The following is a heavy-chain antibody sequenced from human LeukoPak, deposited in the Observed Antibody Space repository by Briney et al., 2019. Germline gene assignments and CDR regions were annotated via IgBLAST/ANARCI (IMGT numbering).Heavy chain of an antibody. Sequence: GGSLRLSCAASGFTFSSFSMNWVRQAPGKGLEWVSYIRSSGTSTDYTGSVKGRFTISRDNAKNSLYLQMNSLRAEDTAVYYCARDRIAAAGPLDYWGQGTLVTVSS. CDR2: IRSSGTST. J-gene: IGHJ4*02. V-gene: IGHV3-48*04. CDR1: GFTFSSFS. CDR3: ARDRIAAAGPLDY. D-gene: IGHD6-13*01.